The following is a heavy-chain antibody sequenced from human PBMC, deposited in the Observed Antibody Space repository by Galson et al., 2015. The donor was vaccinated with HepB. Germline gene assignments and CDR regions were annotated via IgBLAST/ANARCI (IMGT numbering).Heavy chain of an antibody. CDR3: AAVGFYSGYDWDRSTIDY. D-gene: IGHD5-12*01. Sequence: SVKVSCKASGFTFTSSAMQWVRQARGQRLEWIGWIVVGSGNTNYAQKFQERVTITRDMSTSTAYMELSSLRSEDTAVYYCAAVGFYSGYDWDRSTIDYWGQGTLVTVSS. CDR1: GFTFTSSA. J-gene: IGHJ4*02. CDR2: IVVGSGNT. V-gene: IGHV1-58*02.